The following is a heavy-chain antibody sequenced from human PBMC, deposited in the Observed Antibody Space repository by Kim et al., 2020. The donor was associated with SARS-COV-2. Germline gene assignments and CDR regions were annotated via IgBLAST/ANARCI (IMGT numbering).Heavy chain of an antibody. V-gene: IGHV1-69*13. J-gene: IGHJ4*02. D-gene: IGHD6-6*01. CDR1: GGTFSSYA. Sequence: SVKVSCKASGGTFSSYAISWVRQAPGQGLEWMGGIIPIFGTANYAQKFQGRVTITADESTSTAYMELSSLRSEDTAVYYCAREGYRSSAARAGDYWGQGTLVTVSS. CDR3: AREGYRSSAARAGDY. CDR2: IIPIFGTA.